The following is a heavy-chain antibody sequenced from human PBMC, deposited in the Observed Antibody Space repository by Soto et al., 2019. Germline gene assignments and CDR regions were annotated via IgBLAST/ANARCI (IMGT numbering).Heavy chain of an antibody. CDR3: ASAAAMDV. V-gene: IGHV3-7*01. Sequence: EVQLVESGGGLVQPGGSLRLSCAASGFTFSTYWMSWVRQAPGKGLEWVASVKYDGSEEYYVDSVKGRFTISRDNARSSVYLEMNSLRDEDTDVYFCASAAAMDVWGKGTTVTVSS. J-gene: IGHJ6*04. CDR2: VKYDGSEE. CDR1: GFTFSTYW. D-gene: IGHD6-13*01.